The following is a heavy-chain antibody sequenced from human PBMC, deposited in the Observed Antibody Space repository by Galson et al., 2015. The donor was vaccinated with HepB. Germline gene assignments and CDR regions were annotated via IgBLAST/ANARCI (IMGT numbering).Heavy chain of an antibody. Sequence: SLRLSCAASGFTFSSYGMHWVRQAPGKGLEWVAVIWYDGSNKYYADSVKGRFTISRDNSKNTLYLQMNSLRAEDTAVYYCARVHGGSYSAYAFDIWGQGTMVTVSS. CDR2: IWYDGSNK. V-gene: IGHV3-33*01. CDR3: ARVHGGSYSAYAFDI. D-gene: IGHD1-26*01. J-gene: IGHJ3*02. CDR1: GFTFSSYG.